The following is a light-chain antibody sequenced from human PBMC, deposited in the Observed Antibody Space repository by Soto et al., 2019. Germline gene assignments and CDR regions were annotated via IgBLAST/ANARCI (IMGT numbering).Light chain of an antibody. J-gene: IGLJ2*01. V-gene: IGLV2-8*01. CDR2: DVI. Sequence: QSALTQPPSASGSPGQSVTISCTGTSSDVGGYDYVAWFQQHPGKAPKVIIYDVIKRPSGVPDRFSGSKSGNTASLTVSGLQAEEEADYYCGSHVGSRVVFGGGTKLTVL. CDR3: GSHVGSRVV. CDR1: SSDVGGYDY.